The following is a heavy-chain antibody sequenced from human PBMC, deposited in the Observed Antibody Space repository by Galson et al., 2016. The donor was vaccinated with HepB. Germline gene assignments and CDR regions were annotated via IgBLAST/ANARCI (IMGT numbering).Heavy chain of an antibody. J-gene: IGHJ5*02. CDR2: ISGSGISA. V-gene: IGHV3-23*01. Sequence: SLRLSCAASTFTLKFSDYAFGWVRQAPGQGLEWVAGISGSGISAYYGDSVKGRFTVSRDNSKNTVYLQMNSLRPEDTAVYYCARDQGWEGGWFDPWGQGTLVTVSS. CDR3: ARDQGWEGGWFDP. D-gene: IGHD1-26*01. CDR1: TFTLKFSDYA.